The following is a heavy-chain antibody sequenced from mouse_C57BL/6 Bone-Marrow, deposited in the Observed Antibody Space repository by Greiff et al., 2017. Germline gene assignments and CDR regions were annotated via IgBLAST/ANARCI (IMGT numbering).Heavy chain of an antibody. CDR3: ARGDYGYDDEYFDV. CDR2: ILPGSGST. Sequence: QVQLQQSGAELMKPGASVKLSCKATGYTFTGYWIEWVKQRPGHGLEWIGEILPGSGSTNYNEKFKGKATFPADTSSTSAYMHLSSLTTEDSAIYYCARGDYGYDDEYFDVWGTGTTVTVSS. V-gene: IGHV1-9*01. J-gene: IGHJ1*03. CDR1: GYTFTGYW. D-gene: IGHD2-2*01.